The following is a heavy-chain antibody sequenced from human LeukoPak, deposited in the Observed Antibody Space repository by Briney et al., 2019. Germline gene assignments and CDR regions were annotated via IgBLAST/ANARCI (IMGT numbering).Heavy chain of an antibody. CDR3: HRVGLLWFGEQRRGFDH. CDR2: INPNSGGT. D-gene: IGHD3-10*01. J-gene: IGHJ4*02. Sequence: ASVKVSCKASGYTFTGYYMHWVRQAPGQGLEWMGRINPNSGGTNYAQKFQGRVTMTRDTSISTAYMELSRLRSANTAVDYWHRVGLLWFGEQRRGFDHWGQGTLVTVSS. CDR1: GYTFTGYY. V-gene: IGHV1-2*06.